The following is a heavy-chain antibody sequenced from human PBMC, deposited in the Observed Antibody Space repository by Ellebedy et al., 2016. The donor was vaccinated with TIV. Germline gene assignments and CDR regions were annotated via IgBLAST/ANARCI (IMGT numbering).Heavy chain of an antibody. J-gene: IGHJ1*01. D-gene: IGHD3-22*01. Sequence: SETLSLXXTVSGGSISSYYWSWIRQPPGKGLEWIGYIYYSGSTNYNPSLKSRVTISVDTSKNQFSLKLSSVTAADTAVYYCARSYYYDSSGYSGEYFQHWGQGTLVTVSS. V-gene: IGHV4-59*01. CDR2: IYYSGST. CDR3: ARSYYYDSSGYSGEYFQH. CDR1: GGSISSYY.